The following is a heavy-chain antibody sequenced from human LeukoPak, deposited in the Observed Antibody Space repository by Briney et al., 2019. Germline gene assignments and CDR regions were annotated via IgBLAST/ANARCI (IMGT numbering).Heavy chain of an antibody. CDR1: GYSFTSYG. J-gene: IGHJ6*03. V-gene: IGHV1-18*01. D-gene: IGHD6-6*01. CDR2: ISAYNGNT. CDR3: ARSGEAARGPYYYYYMDV. Sequence: ASVKVSCKASGYSFTSYGISWVRQAPGQGLEWMGWISAYNGNTNYAQKLQGRVTMTTDTSTSTAYMELRSLRSDDTAVYYCARSGEAARGPYYYYYMDVWGKGTTVTVSS.